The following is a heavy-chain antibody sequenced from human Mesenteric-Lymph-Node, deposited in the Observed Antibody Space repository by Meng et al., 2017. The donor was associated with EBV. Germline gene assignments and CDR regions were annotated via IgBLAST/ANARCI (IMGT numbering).Heavy chain of an antibody. Sequence: LPLQEPGPGLLKPSETLSLTCTGSGGSISSSSYYWGWIRQPPGKGLEWIGTYYNSGSTHYNPSLKSRVTISVDTSNNQFSLRLISVTAADTAAYYCARQGPSGRTFDYWGQGTLVTVSS. CDR3: ARQGPSGRTFDY. J-gene: IGHJ4*02. V-gene: IGHV4-39*01. CDR2: YYNSGST. D-gene: IGHD1-26*01. CDR1: GGSISSSSYY.